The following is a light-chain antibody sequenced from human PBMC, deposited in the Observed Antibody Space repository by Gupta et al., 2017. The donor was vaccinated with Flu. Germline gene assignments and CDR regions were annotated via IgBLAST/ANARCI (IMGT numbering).Light chain of an antibody. Sequence: PSSLSASVGDRVTITCRASQSISSYLNWYQETSGKAPKLLIYAASSLQSGVPSRFSGSGSGTDFTLTISSLQPEDFATYYCQQRDSTPWTFGQGTKVEIK. CDR2: AAS. J-gene: IGKJ1*01. CDR1: QSISSY. V-gene: IGKV1-39*01. CDR3: QQRDSTPWT.